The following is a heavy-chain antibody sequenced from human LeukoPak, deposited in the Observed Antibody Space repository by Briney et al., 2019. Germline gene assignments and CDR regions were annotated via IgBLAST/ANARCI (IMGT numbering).Heavy chain of an antibody. CDR3: ARSTLGGSLDY. Sequence: KTSETLSLTSTVSGGSISSYYWSWIRQPPGKGLEWIGYIYYSGSTNYNPSLKSRVTISVDTSKNQFSLKLSSVTAADTAVYYCARSTLGGSLDYWGQGTLVTVSS. V-gene: IGHV4-59*01. CDR2: IYYSGST. CDR1: GGSISSYY. J-gene: IGHJ4*02.